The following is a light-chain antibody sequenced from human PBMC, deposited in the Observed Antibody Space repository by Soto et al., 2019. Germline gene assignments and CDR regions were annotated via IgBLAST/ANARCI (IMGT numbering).Light chain of an antibody. V-gene: IGKV3-15*01. Sequence: EIVMTQSPATLSVSPGERATLSCRASPSVSSNLAWYQQKPGQAPRLLIYGASTRATGIPARFSGSGSGTELTLTISSLQSEDFAVYYCQQYNNWPPNTFGQGTKLEIK. J-gene: IGKJ2*01. CDR1: PSVSSN. CDR2: GAS. CDR3: QQYNNWPPNT.